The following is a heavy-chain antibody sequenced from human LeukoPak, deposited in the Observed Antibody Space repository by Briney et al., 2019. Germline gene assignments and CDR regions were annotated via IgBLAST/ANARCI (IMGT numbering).Heavy chain of an antibody. D-gene: IGHD2-2*01. CDR2: ISSSSSFI. J-gene: IGHJ4*02. CDR1: GFTFSRYS. Sequence: PGGSLRLSCAASGFTFSRYSMNWVRQAPGKGLEWLSSISSSSSFIYYADSVKGRFTISRDNAKNSLYLQMNSLRAEDTAVYYCARDPPLGYCSSSSCPHLDYWGQRTLVTVSS. V-gene: IGHV3-21*01. CDR3: ARDPPLGYCSSSSCPHLDY.